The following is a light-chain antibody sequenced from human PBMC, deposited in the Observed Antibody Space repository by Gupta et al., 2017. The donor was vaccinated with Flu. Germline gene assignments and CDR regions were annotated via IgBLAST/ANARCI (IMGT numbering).Light chain of an antibody. Sequence: SLGERATINCKSSQSVLYSSNNKNYLAWYQQKPGQPPKLLIYWASTRESGVPDRFSGSGSGTDFTLTISSLQAEDVALYYCQQYDSTAWTFGQGTKVEIK. CDR2: WAS. V-gene: IGKV4-1*01. J-gene: IGKJ1*01. CDR1: QSVLYSSNNKNY. CDR3: QQYDSTAWT.